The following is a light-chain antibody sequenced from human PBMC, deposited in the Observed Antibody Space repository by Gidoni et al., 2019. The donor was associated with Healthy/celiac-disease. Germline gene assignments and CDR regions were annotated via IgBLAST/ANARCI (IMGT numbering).Light chain of an antibody. CDR3: NSRDSSGNHLEV. V-gene: IGLV3-19*01. CDR1: SLRSDY. J-gene: IGLJ2*01. Sequence: SSELPQDPAVSVALGQTVRITCQGDSLRSDYASWYQQKPGQAPVPVIYGKNNRPSASPDRFSGSSTGNTASLTITGAQAEEEADYYCNSRDSSGNHLEVFGGGTKLTVL. CDR2: GKN.